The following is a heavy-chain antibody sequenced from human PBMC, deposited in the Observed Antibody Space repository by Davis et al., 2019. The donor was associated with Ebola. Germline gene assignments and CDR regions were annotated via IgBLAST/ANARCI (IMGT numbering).Heavy chain of an antibody. V-gene: IGHV3-23*01. D-gene: IGHD2-2*01. Sequence: GESLKISCVASGFTFESYAMNWVRQAPGKGLEWVSVISASGLTTFYADSLKGRFAISTDNSKDTLYLQMDSLRADDTAVYYCAKERGYGSSTTCHAFDYWGHETLVTFSS. CDR1: GFTFESYA. J-gene: IGHJ4*01. CDR3: AKERGYGSSTTCHAFDY. CDR2: ISASGLTT.